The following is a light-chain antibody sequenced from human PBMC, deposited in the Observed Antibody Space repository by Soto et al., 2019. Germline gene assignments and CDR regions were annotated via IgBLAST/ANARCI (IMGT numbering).Light chain of an antibody. Sequence: EIVLTQSPGTLSLSPGERATLSCRASQSVSSSFLAWYQQKPGQAPRRLIYGASSRATGIPDRFSGSGSGTHFTLTISRLEPEDFAVYYCQQYGSSPRTFGQGTKVEIK. CDR2: GAS. CDR3: QQYGSSPRT. V-gene: IGKV3-20*01. CDR1: QSVSSSF. J-gene: IGKJ1*01.